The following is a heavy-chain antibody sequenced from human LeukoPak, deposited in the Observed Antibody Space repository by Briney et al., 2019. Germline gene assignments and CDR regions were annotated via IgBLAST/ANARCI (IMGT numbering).Heavy chain of an antibody. CDR1: GFTFSDAW. V-gene: IGHV3-15*01. D-gene: IGHD1-26*01. CDR2: IKSKADGGTT. J-gene: IGHJ4*02. CDR3: TADMPTSSRASDY. Sequence: GRSLRLSCAASGFTFSDAWMSWVRQAPGMGLEWVGRIKSKADGGTTDYAAPVKGRFTISRDDSKTTLYLQINSLKTEDTAVYYCTADMPTSSRASDYWGQGTLVTVSS.